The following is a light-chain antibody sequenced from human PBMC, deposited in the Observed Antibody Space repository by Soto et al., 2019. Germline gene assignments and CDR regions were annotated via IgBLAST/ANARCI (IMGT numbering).Light chain of an antibody. Sequence: QLVLTQSPSAYASLGASVKLTCTLSSGHSSYAIAWHQQQPEKGPRYLMKLNSDGSHSKGDGIPDRFSGSSSGAERYLTISSLQSEDEADYYCQTWGTGPWVFGGGTKVTVL. CDR2: LNSDGSH. J-gene: IGLJ3*02. CDR1: SGHSSYA. CDR3: QTWGTGPWV. V-gene: IGLV4-69*01.